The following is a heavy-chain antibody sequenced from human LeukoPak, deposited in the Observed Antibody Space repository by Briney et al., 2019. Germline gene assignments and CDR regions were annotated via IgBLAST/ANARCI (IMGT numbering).Heavy chain of an antibody. CDR3: APPFPTTLTYSYGSGDNDT. D-gene: IGHD3-10*01. J-gene: IGHJ4*02. V-gene: IGHV1-58*02. Sequence: SVKVSCKASGFTFTSSAMQWVRQARGQRLEWIGWIVVGSGNTNYAQKFQERVTITRDMSTSTAYMELSSLRSEDTAVYYCAPPFPTTLTYSYGSGDNDTWGQGTLVTASS. CDR1: GFTFTSSA. CDR2: IVVGSGNT.